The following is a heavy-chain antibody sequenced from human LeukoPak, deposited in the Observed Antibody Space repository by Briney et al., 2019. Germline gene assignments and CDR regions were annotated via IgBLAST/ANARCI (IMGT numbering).Heavy chain of an antibody. D-gene: IGHD1-26*01. CDR3: GKNRYSGSLSPFDI. J-gene: IGHJ3*02. CDR2: ISGGGGNT. Sequence: GGSLRLSCAASKFAFSSYAMSWVRQAPGKGLEWVSAISGGGGNTYYADSVEGRFTISRDNSKNTLYLQMNSLRAEDTAVYYCGKNRYSGSLSPFDIWGQGTMVTVSS. CDR1: KFAFSSYA. V-gene: IGHV3-23*01.